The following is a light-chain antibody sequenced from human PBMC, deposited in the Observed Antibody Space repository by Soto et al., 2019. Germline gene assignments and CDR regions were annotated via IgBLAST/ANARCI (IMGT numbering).Light chain of an antibody. CDR3: QQYGSSPPRYT. V-gene: IGKV3-20*01. CDR1: QSVSSSY. J-gene: IGKJ2*01. CDR2: GAS. Sequence: EIVLTQSPGTLSLSPGERATLSCRASQSVSSSYLAWYQQKPGQAPRLLIYGASSRATGIPERFSGSGSGTDFTLTISRLDHEDCAVYYCQQYGSSPPRYTFGHGTKLEIK.